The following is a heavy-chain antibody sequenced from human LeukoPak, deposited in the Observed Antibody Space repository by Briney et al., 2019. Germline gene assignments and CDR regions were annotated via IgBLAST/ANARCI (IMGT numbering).Heavy chain of an antibody. CDR1: GGSISSYY. V-gene: IGHV4-59*01. CDR3: ARDETTGIVTQFDY. Sequence: SETLSLTCTVSGGSISSYYWSWIRQPPGKGLEWIGYIYYTGSTNYNPSLKSRVTMSVDTSKNQLSLKLNSVAAADTAVYYCARDETTGIVTQFDYWGQGTLVTVSS. D-gene: IGHD1-26*01. CDR2: IYYTGST. J-gene: IGHJ4*02.